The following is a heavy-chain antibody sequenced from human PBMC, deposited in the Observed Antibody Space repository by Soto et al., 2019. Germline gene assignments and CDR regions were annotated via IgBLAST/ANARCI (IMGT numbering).Heavy chain of an antibody. D-gene: IGHD6-13*01. CDR1: GFTFSNYW. Sequence: GGSLRLSCEASGFTFSNYWMAWVRQASGKGLEWVANIKPDGTEKYYVDSVKGRFTISRDNTKNSLYLQMNSLRGEETALYYCARSAAGMNYWGQGTLVTVSS. CDR2: IKPDGTEK. V-gene: IGHV3-7*01. CDR3: ARSAAGMNY. J-gene: IGHJ4*02.